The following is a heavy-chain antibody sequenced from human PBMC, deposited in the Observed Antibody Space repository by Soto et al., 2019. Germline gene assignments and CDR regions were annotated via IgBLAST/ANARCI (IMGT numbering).Heavy chain of an antibody. CDR2: IYYIGTS. V-gene: IGHV4-34*09. CDR1: CGSFSGYY. D-gene: IGHD3-16*02. J-gene: IGHJ2*01. Sequence: SETLSLTCAVYCGSFSGYYWSWIRQPPGKGLEWIGFIYYIGTSYYNPSLESRITLSVDTSKNHFSLNPTSVTAADTAVYYCARVLRDVLSDRYYWYFDLWGRGTLVTVSS. CDR3: ARVLRDVLSDRYYWYFDL.